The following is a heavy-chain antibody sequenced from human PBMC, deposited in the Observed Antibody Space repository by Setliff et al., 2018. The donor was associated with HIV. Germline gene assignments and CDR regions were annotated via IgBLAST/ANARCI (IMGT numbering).Heavy chain of an antibody. J-gene: IGHJ5*02. CDR1: GFTFSSYW. CDR2: IKEDGSEK. D-gene: IGHD3-3*01. V-gene: IGHV3-7*03. CDR3: ARDGINYDFWSGQNASNWFDP. Sequence: PGGSLRLSCAASGFTFSSYWMSWVRQAPGKGLEWVANIKEDGSEKYYVDSVKGQFTISRDNAQNSLYLQMSSLKVEDVAIYYCARDGINYDFWSGQNASNWFDPWGQGTLVTVSS.